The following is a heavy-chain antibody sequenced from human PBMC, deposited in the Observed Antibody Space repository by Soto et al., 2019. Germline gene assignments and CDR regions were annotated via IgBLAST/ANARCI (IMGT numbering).Heavy chain of an antibody. D-gene: IGHD3-10*01. CDR3: ARARLGESGGRFDY. CDR2: ISAYNGNT. J-gene: IGHJ4*02. Sequence: SVKVCCKASGYTSTGYGISVVRQAPGQGLEWMGWISAYNGNTNYAHKLQGRVTMTTDTSTSTAYMDLRSLRSDDTAVYYCARARLGESGGRFDYWGQGTLVTVSS. V-gene: IGHV1-18*04. CDR1: GYTSTGYG.